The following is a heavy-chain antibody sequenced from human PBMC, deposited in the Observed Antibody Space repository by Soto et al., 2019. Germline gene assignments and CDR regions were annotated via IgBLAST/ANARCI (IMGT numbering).Heavy chain of an antibody. J-gene: IGHJ4*02. V-gene: IGHV4-34*01. D-gene: IGHD3-10*01. CDR2: INHSGST. CDR1: GGSFSGYY. Sequence: PSETLSLTCAVYGGSFSGYYWSWIRQPPGKGLEWIGEINHSGSTNYNPSLKSRVTISVDTSKNQFSLKLSSVTAADTAVYYCAREGRVLLWFGELSKPFDYWGQGTLVTVS. CDR3: AREGRVLLWFGELSKPFDY.